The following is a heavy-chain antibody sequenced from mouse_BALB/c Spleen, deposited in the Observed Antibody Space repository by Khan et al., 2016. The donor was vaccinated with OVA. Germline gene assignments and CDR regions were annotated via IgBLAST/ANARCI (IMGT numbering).Heavy chain of an antibody. D-gene: IGHD1-2*01. CDR3: ARTARIKY. CDR1: VYSITSGYS. Sequence: EVQLQESGPVLVKPSQSLSLTCPVTVYSITSGYSWNWILQFPGNKLDCMSYITHSGNNNYNPFLQSRISNTRCTSKNQLLLHLNSVTNEDTSTYYCARTARIKYWGQGTTLAVSS. J-gene: IGHJ2*01. CDR2: ITHSGNN. V-gene: IGHV3-1*02.